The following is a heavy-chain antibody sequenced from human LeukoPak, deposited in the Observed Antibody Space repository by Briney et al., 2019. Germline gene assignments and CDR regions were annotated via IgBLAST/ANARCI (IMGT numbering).Heavy chain of an antibody. CDR1: GFSFSSNF. CDR2: IFSGGST. D-gene: IGHD4-23*01. V-gene: IGHV3-53*01. J-gene: IGHJ3*02. CDR3: ARGRRWDLLVSLIDASDI. Sequence: SGGSLRLSCAASGFSFSSNFMTWVRQAPGKGLEWLSVIFSGGSTYYADSVKGRFTISSDNSKNTMYLQMSSLRAEEAAVYFCARGRRWDLLVSLIDASDIWGQGTMVTVSS.